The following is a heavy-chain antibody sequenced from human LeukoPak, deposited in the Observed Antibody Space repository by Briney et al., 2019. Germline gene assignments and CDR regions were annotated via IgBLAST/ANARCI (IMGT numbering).Heavy chain of an antibody. Sequence: TSETLSLTCTVSGGSISGSSYYWGWIRQPPGKGLEWIGSIYYSGSTNYNPSLKSRVTISVDTSKNQFSLKLSSVTAADTAVYYCARGYCSSTSCYVLEGVDPWGQGTLVTVSS. V-gene: IGHV4-39*07. CDR1: GGSISGSSYY. CDR2: IYYSGST. J-gene: IGHJ5*02. CDR3: ARGYCSSTSCYVLEGVDP. D-gene: IGHD2-2*01.